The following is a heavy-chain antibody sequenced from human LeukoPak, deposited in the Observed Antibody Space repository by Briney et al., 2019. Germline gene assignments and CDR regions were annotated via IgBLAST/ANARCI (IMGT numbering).Heavy chain of an antibody. CDR2: IKQDGSEK. D-gene: IGHD1-26*01. Sequence: GGSLRLSCAASGFTFSSYWMSWVRQAPGKGLEWVANIKQDGSEKYYVDSVKGRFTISRDNAKNSLYLQMNSLRAEDTAVYYCAREIVGAIKSYFDYWGQGTLVTASS. CDR1: GFTFSSYW. J-gene: IGHJ4*02. CDR3: AREIVGAIKSYFDY. V-gene: IGHV3-7*01.